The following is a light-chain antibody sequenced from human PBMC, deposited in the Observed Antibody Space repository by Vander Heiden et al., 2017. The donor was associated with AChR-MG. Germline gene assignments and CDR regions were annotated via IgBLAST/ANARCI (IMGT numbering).Light chain of an antibody. CDR2: EVT. Sequence: QSALTQPASVSGFPGKPITISCTGSSTDVGGYDYVSWYQQRPGKAPRLLIFEVTKRPSGISNRFSGSKSDNTAFLTISGLQIEDEGDFYCASYTSGNTLVLFGGGTKLTVL. CDR1: STDVGGYDY. J-gene: IGLJ2*01. CDR3: ASYTSGNTLVL. V-gene: IGLV2-14*03.